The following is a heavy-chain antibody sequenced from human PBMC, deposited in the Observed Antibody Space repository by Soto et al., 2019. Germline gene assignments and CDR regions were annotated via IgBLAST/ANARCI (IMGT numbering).Heavy chain of an antibody. J-gene: IGHJ4*02. CDR1: GESISSGGYY. Sequence: QVQLQESGPGLVKPSQTLSLTCKVSGESISSGGYYWSWIRHHPRKGLEWIGYIYDSESAYYNPSLKSRVTISMDTSKNHFAMRLSSVTDADTAVYYCARASSSSSAADYWGQGTLVTVSS. CDR3: ARASSSSSAADY. V-gene: IGHV4-31*03. D-gene: IGHD6-6*01. CDR2: IYDSESA.